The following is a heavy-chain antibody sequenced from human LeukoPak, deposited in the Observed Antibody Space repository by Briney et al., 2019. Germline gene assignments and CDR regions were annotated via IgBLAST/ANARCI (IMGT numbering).Heavy chain of an antibody. D-gene: IGHD3-3*01. CDR2: ISGSGGST. J-gene: IGHJ4*02. V-gene: IGHV3-23*01. CDR1: GFTFSSYA. CDR3: AKPILRFLEWTPIDY. Sequence: GGSLRLSCAASGFTFSSYAMSWVRQAPGKGLEWVSAISGSGGSTYYADSVKGRFTISRDNSKNTLYLQMNSLRAEDTAVYYCAKPILRFLEWTPIDYWGQGTLVTVSS.